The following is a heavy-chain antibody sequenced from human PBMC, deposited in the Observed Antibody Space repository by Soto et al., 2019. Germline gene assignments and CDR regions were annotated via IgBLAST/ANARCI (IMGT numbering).Heavy chain of an antibody. J-gene: IGHJ3*02. CDR1: GFTFSGSA. CDR2: IRSKANSYAT. Sequence: PGGSRRLPCAASGFTFSGSAMHWVRQGSGKGLEWVGRIRSKANSYATAYAASVKGRFTISRDDSKNTAYLQMNSLKTEDTAVYYCTNELPYCSGGSCYELDAFDIWGQGTMVTVSS. CDR3: TNELPYCSGGSCYELDAFDI. V-gene: IGHV3-73*01. D-gene: IGHD2-15*01.